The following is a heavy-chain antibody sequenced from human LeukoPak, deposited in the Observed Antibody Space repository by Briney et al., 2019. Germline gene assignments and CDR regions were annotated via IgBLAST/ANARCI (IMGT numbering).Heavy chain of an antibody. CDR1: GGSTSSRNYY. V-gene: IGHV4-61*02. CDR3: ARDQGYYYMDV. J-gene: IGHJ6*03. CDR2: IYTSGNT. Sequence: SETLSLTCTVSGGSTSSRNYYWGWIRQPAGKGLEWIRRIYTSGNTNYNPSLKSRVTISVDTSKNQFSLKLSSVSAADTAVYYCARDQGYYYMDVWGKGTTVTVSS.